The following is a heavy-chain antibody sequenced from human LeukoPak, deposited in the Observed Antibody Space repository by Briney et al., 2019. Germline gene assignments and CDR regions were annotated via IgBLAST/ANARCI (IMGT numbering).Heavy chain of an antibody. Sequence: GRSLRLSCAASGFTFSSYGMHWVRQAPGKGLEWVAVISHDGSDSHYADSVKGRFTISRDNSKNTVYLQMSSLRPEDTAVYFCAKELYFGSGSYPDYWGQGTLVRVSS. CDR2: ISHDGSDS. J-gene: IGHJ4*02. CDR3: AKELYFGSGSYPDY. D-gene: IGHD3-10*01. V-gene: IGHV3-30*18. CDR1: GFTFSSYG.